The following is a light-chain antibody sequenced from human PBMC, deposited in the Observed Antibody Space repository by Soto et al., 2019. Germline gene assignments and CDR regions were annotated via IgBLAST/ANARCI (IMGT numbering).Light chain of an antibody. CDR2: EVS. Sequence: DIVMTQTPLSLSVTPGQPASISCKSSQSLLHSDAETYLYWYLQKPGQPPQLLIYEVSNRLSGVPDRFSGSGSWADFTLTISRLEAGDVGLDDGMQSIQLPWTFGQGTKVEIK. J-gene: IGKJ1*01. CDR3: MQSIQLPWT. CDR1: QSLLHSDAETY. V-gene: IGKV2D-29*01.